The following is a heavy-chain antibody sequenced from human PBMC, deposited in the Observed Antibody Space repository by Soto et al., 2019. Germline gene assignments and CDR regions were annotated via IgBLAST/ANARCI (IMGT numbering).Heavy chain of an antibody. Sequence: SVKVSCKASGGTFSSYTISWVRQAPGQGLEWMGRIIPILGIANYAQKFQGRVTITADKSTSTAYMELSSLRSEDTAVYYCARDTLAVAGIDYWGQGTLVTVSS. CDR2: IIPILGIA. CDR3: ARDTLAVAGIDY. V-gene: IGHV1-69*04. D-gene: IGHD6-19*01. J-gene: IGHJ4*02. CDR1: GGTFSSYT.